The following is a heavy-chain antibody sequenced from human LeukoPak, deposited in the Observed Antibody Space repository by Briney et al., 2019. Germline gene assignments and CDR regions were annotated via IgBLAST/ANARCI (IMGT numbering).Heavy chain of an antibody. V-gene: IGHV1-2*02. J-gene: IGHJ4*02. D-gene: IGHD2-2*01. Sequence: ASVKVSCKASGYIFTGYYMHWVRQAPGQGLEWMGWINPNSGGTNYAQKFQGRVTMTRDTSISTAYMELSRLRSDDTAVYYCAVWEYQLPAFDYWGQGTLVTVSS. CDR2: INPNSGGT. CDR3: AVWEYQLPAFDY. CDR1: GYIFTGYY.